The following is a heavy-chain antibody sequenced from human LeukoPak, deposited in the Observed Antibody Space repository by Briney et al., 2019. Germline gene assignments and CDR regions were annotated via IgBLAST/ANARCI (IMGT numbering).Heavy chain of an antibody. D-gene: IGHD6-13*01. CDR1: GYTFTSYY. CDR2: INPSGGST. CDR3: ASKGRLKQQLAPWYFDY. Sequence: ASVKVSCKASGYTFTSYYMHWVRQAPGQGLEWMGIINPSGGSTSYAQKFQGRVTMTRDTSTSTVYMELSSLRSEDTAVYYCASKGRLKQQLAPWYFDYWGQGTLVTVSS. V-gene: IGHV1-46*01. J-gene: IGHJ4*02.